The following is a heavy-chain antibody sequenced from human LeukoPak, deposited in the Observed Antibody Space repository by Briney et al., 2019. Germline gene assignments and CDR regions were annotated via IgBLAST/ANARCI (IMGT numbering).Heavy chain of an antibody. J-gene: IGHJ6*03. CDR3: ARGSYYYYYMDV. Sequence: PGGSLRLSCAASGFTFSDYYTSWIRQAPGKGLGWVSYISSSGSTIYYADSVKGRFTISRDNAKNSLYLQMNSLRAEDTAVYYCARGSYYYYYMDVWGKGTTVTVSS. CDR1: GFTFSDYY. D-gene: IGHD3-10*01. CDR2: ISSSGSTI. V-gene: IGHV3-11*01.